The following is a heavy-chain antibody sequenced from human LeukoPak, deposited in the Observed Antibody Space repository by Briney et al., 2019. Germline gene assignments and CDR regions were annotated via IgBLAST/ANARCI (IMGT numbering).Heavy chain of an antibody. Sequence: GGSLRLSCAASGVTFSNYVMSWVRQALGKGLEWVSGISGSGGTTYSADSVQGGFTISRDNFKNTVYLQMNSLRAEDTAVYYCTRDRYGDGMDVWGQGTTVTVSS. CDR1: GVTFSNYV. J-gene: IGHJ6*02. V-gene: IGHV3-23*01. CDR2: ISGSGGTT. CDR3: TRDRYGDGMDV. D-gene: IGHD3-10*01.